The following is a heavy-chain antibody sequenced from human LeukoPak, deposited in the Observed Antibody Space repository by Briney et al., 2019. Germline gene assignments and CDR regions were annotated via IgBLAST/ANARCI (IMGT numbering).Heavy chain of an antibody. CDR2: IYYSGST. Sequence: SETLSLTCTVSGGSISSGDYYWSWIRQPPGKGLEWIGYIYYSGSTYYNPSLKSRITISVDTSRNQFSLRLSSATAADTAVYYCASGYSYLGYWGQGTLVTVSS. V-gene: IGHV4-30-4*08. J-gene: IGHJ4*02. D-gene: IGHD5-18*01. CDR1: GGSISSGDYY. CDR3: ASGYSYLGY.